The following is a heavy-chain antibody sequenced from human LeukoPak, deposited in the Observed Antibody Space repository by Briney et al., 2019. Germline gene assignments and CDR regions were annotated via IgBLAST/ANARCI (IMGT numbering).Heavy chain of an antibody. CDR1: GYGFTSYW. J-gene: IGHJ4*02. V-gene: IGHV5-51*01. D-gene: IGHD3-22*01. CDR3: ARHHTYYYDSSGYYYLDY. Sequence: GESLKISCKGSGYGFTSYWIGWGRRMPGKGLEWMGIIYPGDSDTRYSPSFQGQVTISADRSISTAYLQWSSLKASDTAMYYCARHHTYYYDSSGYYYLDYWGQGTLVTVSS. CDR2: IYPGDSDT.